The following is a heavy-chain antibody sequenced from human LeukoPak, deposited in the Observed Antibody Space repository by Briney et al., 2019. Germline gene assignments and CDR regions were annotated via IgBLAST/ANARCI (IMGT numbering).Heavy chain of an antibody. D-gene: IGHD6-19*01. V-gene: IGHV3-23*01. CDR3: AKDKAVAGTGYSDY. CDR2: ITGSGGAT. Sequence: GGSLRLSCAASGFTFSSYAMSWVRRAPGKGLKWVSAITGSGGATYYADSVKGRFTISRDNSKNTLYLQMNSLRAEDTAVYYCAKDKAVAGTGYSDYWGQGTLVTVSS. J-gene: IGHJ4*02. CDR1: GFTFSSYA.